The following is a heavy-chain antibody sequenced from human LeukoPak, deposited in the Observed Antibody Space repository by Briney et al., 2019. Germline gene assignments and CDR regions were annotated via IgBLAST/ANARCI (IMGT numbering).Heavy chain of an antibody. CDR3: ATLSDRNFYYSYGLDV. D-gene: IGHD1-14*01. CDR1: GFTFSSYA. J-gene: IGHJ6*02. Sequence: PGGSLRLSCAASGFTFSSYAMSWVRQAPGKGLEWVSGISVSAGSTYYADSVKGRFTISRDNSKNTLYLQMNSLRAEDTAVYYCATLSDRNFYYSYGLDVWGQGTTVTVS. V-gene: IGHV3-23*01. CDR2: ISVSAGST.